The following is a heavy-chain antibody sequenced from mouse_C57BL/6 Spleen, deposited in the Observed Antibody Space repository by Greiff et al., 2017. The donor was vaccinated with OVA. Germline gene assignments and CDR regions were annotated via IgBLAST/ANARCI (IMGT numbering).Heavy chain of an antibody. CDR3: ARSLHYYGSSYDY. D-gene: IGHD1-1*01. J-gene: IGHJ2*01. Sequence: QVQLQQPGAELVKPGASVNLSCKASGYTFTSYCMHWVKQRPGQGLEWIGMIHPNSGSTNYNEKFKSKATLTVDKSSSTAYMQLSSLTSEDSAVYYCARSLHYYGSSYDYWGQGTTLTVSS. CDR2: IHPNSGST. V-gene: IGHV1-64*01. CDR1: GYTFTSYC.